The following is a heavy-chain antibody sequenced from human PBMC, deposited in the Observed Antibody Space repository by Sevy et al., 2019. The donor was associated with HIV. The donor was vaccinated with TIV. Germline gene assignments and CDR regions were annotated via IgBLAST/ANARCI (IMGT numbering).Heavy chain of an antibody. D-gene: IGHD3-10*01. Sequence: ASVKVSCKASGYTFTSYAMNWVRQAPGQGLEWMGWINTNTGNPTYAQGFTGRFVFSLDTSVSTAYLQISSLKAEDTAMYYCARARVSYYYGSGSRYYYGMDVWGQGTTVTVSS. V-gene: IGHV7-4-1*02. CDR3: ARARVSYYYGSGSRYYYGMDV. CDR2: INTNTGNP. CDR1: GYTFTSYA. J-gene: IGHJ6*02.